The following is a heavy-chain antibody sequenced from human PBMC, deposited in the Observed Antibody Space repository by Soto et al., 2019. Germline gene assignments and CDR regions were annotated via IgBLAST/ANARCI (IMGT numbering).Heavy chain of an antibody. V-gene: IGHV1-8*01. CDR3: ARTYSRSSSYFYYYIDV. CDR1: GYTFTSYD. J-gene: IGHJ6*03. Sequence: QVLLVQSGAEVKKPGASVKVSCKTSGYTFTSYDVNWVRQATGQGLEWMGWMNPNSGNTGYAQKFQGSVTMTRNTSIGTAYMELSSLRSEDTAVYYCARTYSRSSSYFYYYIDVWGKGTTVTVCS. D-gene: IGHD6-6*01. CDR2: MNPNSGNT.